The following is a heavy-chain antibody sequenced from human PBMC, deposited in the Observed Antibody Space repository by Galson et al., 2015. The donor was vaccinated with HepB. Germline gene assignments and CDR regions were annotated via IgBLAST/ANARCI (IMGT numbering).Heavy chain of an antibody. CDR2: ISAVATHT. V-gene: IGHV3-23*01. CDR1: GFTFSSFA. D-gene: IGHD1-26*01. Sequence: SLRLSCATSGFTFSSFAMTWVRLAPGRGLEWVSAISAVATHTYYADSVKGRFTISRDNSMNTVVLQMNSLRAEDTAVYYCAKSLYSATYYDSWGQGAVVTVSS. CDR3: AKSLYSATYYDS. J-gene: IGHJ4*02.